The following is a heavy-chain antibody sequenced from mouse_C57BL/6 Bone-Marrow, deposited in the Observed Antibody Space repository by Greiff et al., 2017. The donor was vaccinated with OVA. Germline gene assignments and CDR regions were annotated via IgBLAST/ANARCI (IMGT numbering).Heavy chain of an antibody. Sequence: VQLKESGGGLVQPGESLKLSCESNEYEFPSHDMSWVRKTPEKRLELVAAINSDGGSTYYPDTMERRFIISRDNTKKTLYLQMSSLRSEDTALYYCARQHYYGSRDWYFDVWGTGTTVTVSS. J-gene: IGHJ1*03. D-gene: IGHD1-1*01. CDR1: EYEFPSHD. CDR3: ARQHYYGSRDWYFDV. CDR2: INSDGGST. V-gene: IGHV5-2*01.